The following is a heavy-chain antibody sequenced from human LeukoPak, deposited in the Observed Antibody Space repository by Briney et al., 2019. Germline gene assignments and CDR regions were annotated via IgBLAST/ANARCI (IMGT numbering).Heavy chain of an antibody. V-gene: IGHV1-2*02. D-gene: IGHD4-23*01. J-gene: IGHJ3*02. CDR1: GYTFTGYY. Sequence: ASVKVSCKASGYTFTGYYMHWVRQAPGQGLEWMGWINPNSGGTNYAQKFQGRVTMTRDTSISTAYMELSRLRSDDTAVYYCARDIGGGNSDAFDIWGQGTMVTVSS. CDR3: ARDIGGGNSDAFDI. CDR2: INPNSGGT.